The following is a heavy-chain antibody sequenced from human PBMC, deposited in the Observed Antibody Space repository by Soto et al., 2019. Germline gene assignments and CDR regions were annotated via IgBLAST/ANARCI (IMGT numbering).Heavy chain of an antibody. CDR2: IYYSGST. CDR1: GGSISSSSYY. D-gene: IGHD3-16*01. V-gene: IGHV4-39*01. CDR3: ARSIMITFGGVI. Sequence: SETLSLTCTVSGGSISSSSYYWGWIRQPPGKGLEWIGSIYYSGSTYYNPSLKSRVTISVDTSKNQFSLKLSSVTAADTAVYYCARSIMITFGGVIWGQGTLVTVSS. J-gene: IGHJ4*02.